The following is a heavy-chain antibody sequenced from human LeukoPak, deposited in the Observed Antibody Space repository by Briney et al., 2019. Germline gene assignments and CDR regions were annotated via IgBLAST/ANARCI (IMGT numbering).Heavy chain of an antibody. J-gene: IGHJ5*02. V-gene: IGHV4-59*08. Sequence: PSEALSLTCTVSGRPISDYYWSWVRQPPGKGLEWIGYIHSSGSANYKPSLKSRVTISVDTSKNQCSLKVSSVTAADTAKYYCARNSYYYQTHDTWGQGTLVTVSS. CDR2: IHSSGSA. CDR1: GRPISDYY. CDR3: ARNSYYYQTHDT. D-gene: IGHD3-10*01.